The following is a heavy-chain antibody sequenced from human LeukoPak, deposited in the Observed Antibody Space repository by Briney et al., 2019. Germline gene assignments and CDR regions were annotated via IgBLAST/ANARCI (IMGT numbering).Heavy chain of an antibody. CDR3: ATKSGLGSEY. CDR2: IWFDGIRK. J-gene: IGHJ4*02. D-gene: IGHD6-19*01. Sequence: TGRSLRLSCAASGFTFSNYGMHWVRQVPGKGLEWVAAIWFDGIRKYYADSVKGRFTISRDNSKNTLYLQMNSLRAEDTALYYCATKSGLGSEYWGQGTLVTVSS. V-gene: IGHV3-33*01. CDR1: GFTFSNYG.